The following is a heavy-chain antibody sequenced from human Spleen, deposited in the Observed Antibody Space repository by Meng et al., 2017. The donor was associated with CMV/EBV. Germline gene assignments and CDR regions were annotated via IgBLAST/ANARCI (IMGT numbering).Heavy chain of an antibody. CDR3: ARHTTHCSSTSCYRGPNWFDP. V-gene: IGHV3-15*01. D-gene: IGHD2-2*01. CDR1: GFTFSNAW. Sequence: GGPLRLSCAASGFTFSNAWMSWVRQAPGKGLEWVGRIKSKTDGGTTDYAAPVKGRFTISRDDSKGIAYLQMNSLKTEDTAVYYCARHTTHCSSTSCYRGPNWFDPWGQGTLVTVSS. CDR2: IKSKTDGGTT. J-gene: IGHJ5*02.